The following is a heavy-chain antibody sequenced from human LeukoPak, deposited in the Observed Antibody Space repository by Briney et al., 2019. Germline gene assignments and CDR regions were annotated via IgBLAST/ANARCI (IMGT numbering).Heavy chain of an antibody. D-gene: IGHD3-10*01. CDR2: INHSGST. J-gene: IGHJ5*02. Sequence: SEALSLTCAVYGGSFSGYYWSWIRQPPGKGLEWIGEINHSGSTNYNPSLKSRVTISVDTSKNQFSLKLTSVTAADTAVYYCARGQLGSGMDDPWGQGTLVTVSS. CDR1: GGSFSGYY. CDR3: ARGQLGSGMDDP. V-gene: IGHV4-34*01.